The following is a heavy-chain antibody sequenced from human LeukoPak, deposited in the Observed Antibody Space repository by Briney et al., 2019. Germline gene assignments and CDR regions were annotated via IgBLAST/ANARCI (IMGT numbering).Heavy chain of an antibody. CDR2: ISWEGGTI. Sequence: GGSLRLSCETSGFRFDDYTMHWVRQGPGKGLEWVSLISWEGGTIHYVDSVKGRFTISRDNSKNTLYPQMDSLRAEDTAVYYCAKEPFYDIGFDYWGQGTLVTVSS. V-gene: IGHV3-43*01. D-gene: IGHD2/OR15-2a*01. CDR1: GFRFDDYT. CDR3: AKEPFYDIGFDY. J-gene: IGHJ4*02.